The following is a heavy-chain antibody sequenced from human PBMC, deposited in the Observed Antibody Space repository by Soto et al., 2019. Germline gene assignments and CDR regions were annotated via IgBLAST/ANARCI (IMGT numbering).Heavy chain of an antibody. V-gene: IGHV3-13*01. J-gene: IGHJ5*02. CDR2: IGTQHDT. D-gene: IGHD2-8*02. CDR3: ARQASYWHGGGGWFDP. CDR1: GFTFSAYD. Sequence: EVQLVESGGGLVQPGGSLRLSCAASGFTFSAYDMHWVRQATGKGLEWVSAIGTQHDTYYPDSVKGRFTISRENAKNFLYLQMASLRAGDTAVYYCARQASYWHGGGGWFDPWGQGTLVTVSS.